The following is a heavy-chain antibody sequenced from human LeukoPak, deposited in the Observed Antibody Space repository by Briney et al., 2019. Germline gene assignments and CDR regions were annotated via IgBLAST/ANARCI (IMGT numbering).Heavy chain of an antibody. J-gene: IGHJ4*02. CDR2: ISAYNGHT. V-gene: IGHV1-18*01. D-gene: IGHD3-22*01. CDR3: ARGFPPRRNYDSSGYYSYYFDY. CDR1: GYTFTSYG. Sequence: ASVKVSCKASGYTFTSYGISWVRQVPGQGLEWMGWISAYNGHTKYAQKAQGRVTMTTDTSTSTAYMELRSLRSDDTAVYYCARGFPPRRNYDSSGYYSYYFDYWGQGTLVTVSS.